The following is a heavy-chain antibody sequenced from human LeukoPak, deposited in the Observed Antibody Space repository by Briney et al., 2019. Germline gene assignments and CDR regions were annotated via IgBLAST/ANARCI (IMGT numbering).Heavy chain of an antibody. Sequence: GGSLRLSCAASGFTFSSYWMSWVRQAPGKGLEWVANIKQDGSEKYYVDSVKGRFTISRDNAKNSLYLQMNSLRAEDTAVYYCAKTPFSSGYYSYYFDYWGQGTLVTVSS. J-gene: IGHJ4*02. D-gene: IGHD3-22*01. CDR2: IKQDGSEK. CDR1: GFTFSSYW. CDR3: AKTPFSSGYYSYYFDY. V-gene: IGHV3-7*03.